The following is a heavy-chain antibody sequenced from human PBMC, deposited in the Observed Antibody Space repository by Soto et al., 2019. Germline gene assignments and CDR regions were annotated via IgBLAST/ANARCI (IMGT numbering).Heavy chain of an antibody. Sequence: HPGGSLRLSCAASGFTFSSYAMSWVRQAPGKGPEWVSAISGSGGSTYYVDSVKGRFTISRDNSKNTLYLQMNSLRAEDTAVYYCEKDLSGSPPTGWFDPWGQGTLVTVSS. CDR2: ISGSGGST. V-gene: IGHV3-23*01. CDR1: GFTFSSYA. D-gene: IGHD1-26*01. CDR3: EKDLSGSPPTGWFDP. J-gene: IGHJ5*02.